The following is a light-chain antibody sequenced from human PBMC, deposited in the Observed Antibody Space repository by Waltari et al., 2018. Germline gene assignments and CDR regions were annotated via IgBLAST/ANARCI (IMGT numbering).Light chain of an antibody. CDR2: DVT. V-gene: IGLV2-11*01. Sequence: SALTQPRSVSGSPGQSVTISCTGTTSDVGRYNYVSWYQHLPGKAPELLMFDVTQRPSGVPDSFSGSKSANTASLTISGLQPDDEADYYCCSFAGAYTWIFGGGTKVTVL. CDR1: TSDVGRYNY. CDR3: CSFAGAYTWI. J-gene: IGLJ2*01.